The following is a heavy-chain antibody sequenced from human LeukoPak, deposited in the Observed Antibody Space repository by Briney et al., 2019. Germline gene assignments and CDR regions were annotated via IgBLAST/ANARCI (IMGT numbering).Heavy chain of an antibody. CDR2: IIPIFGTA. J-gene: IGHJ6*03. Sequence: GASVKVSCKASGGTFSSYAISWVRQAPGQGLEWMGGIIPIFGTANYAQKFQGRVTITADESTSTAYMELSSLRSEDTAVYYCARGGLWFGELILYYYYMDVWGKGTTVTISS. D-gene: IGHD3-10*01. V-gene: IGHV1-69*13. CDR1: GGTFSSYA. CDR3: ARGGLWFGELILYYYYMDV.